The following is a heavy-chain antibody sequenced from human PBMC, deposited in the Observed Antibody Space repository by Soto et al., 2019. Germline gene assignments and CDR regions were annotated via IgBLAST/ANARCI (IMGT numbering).Heavy chain of an antibody. CDR2: LHADNGDT. Sequence: QVQLVQSGAEVKRPGASVKISCKASGYTMNKYNMHWVRQAPGQSLEWMGWLHADNGDTKYSPRFQGRVTLNWDTSASTAYMELSSLRSEDTAMYYCASDGDNRAHFDYWGQGTLVSVSS. CDR3: ASDGDNRAHFDY. V-gene: IGHV1-3*01. D-gene: IGHD1-1*01. CDR1: GYTMNKYN. J-gene: IGHJ4*02.